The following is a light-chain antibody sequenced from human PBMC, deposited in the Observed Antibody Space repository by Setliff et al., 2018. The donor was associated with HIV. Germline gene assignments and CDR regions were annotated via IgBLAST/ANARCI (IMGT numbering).Light chain of an antibody. Sequence: QSVLAQPASVSGSPGQSITISCTGTSSDVGSYNLVSWYQQHPGKAPKLMIYEVTKRPSGVSNRFSGSKSGNTASLTISGLQAEDEADDYCCSYAGSSTYVFGNGTKVTV. CDR2: EVT. J-gene: IGLJ1*01. CDR3: CSYAGSSTYV. CDR1: SSDVGSYNL. V-gene: IGLV2-23*02.